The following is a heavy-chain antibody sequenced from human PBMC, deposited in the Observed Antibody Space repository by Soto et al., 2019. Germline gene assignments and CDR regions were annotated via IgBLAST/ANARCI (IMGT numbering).Heavy chain of an antibody. V-gene: IGHV4-61*08. CDR2: IYYSGST. CDR1: GGSISSVGYY. Sequence: SETLSLTCTVSGGSISSVGYYWSWIRQHPGKGLEWIGYIYYSGSTNYNPSLKSRVTISVDTSKNQFSLKLSSVTAADTAVYYCARDGSRGYSYGYYDYGMDVWGQGTTVTVSS. J-gene: IGHJ6*02. D-gene: IGHD5-18*01. CDR3: ARDGSRGYSYGYYDYGMDV.